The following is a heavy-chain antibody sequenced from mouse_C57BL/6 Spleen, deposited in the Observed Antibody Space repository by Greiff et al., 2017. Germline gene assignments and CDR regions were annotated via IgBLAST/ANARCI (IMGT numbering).Heavy chain of an antibody. CDR1: GYSITSGYY. Sequence: EVKLVESGPGLVKPSQSLSLTCSVTGYSITSGYYWNWIRQFPGNKLEWMGYISYDGSNNYNPSLKNRISITRDTSKNQFFLKLNSVTTEDTATYYCARGGYDYPYYFDYWGQGTTLTVSS. V-gene: IGHV3-6*01. J-gene: IGHJ2*01. D-gene: IGHD2-4*01. CDR3: ARGGYDYPYYFDY. CDR2: ISYDGSN.